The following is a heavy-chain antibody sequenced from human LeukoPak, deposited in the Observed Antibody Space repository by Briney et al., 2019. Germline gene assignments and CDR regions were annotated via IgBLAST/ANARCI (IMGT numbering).Heavy chain of an antibody. D-gene: IGHD3-22*01. CDR3: AIPSSYDGSRYYHAY. CDR1: GISFASYW. CDR2: IGQDGTET. V-gene: IGHV3-7*01. J-gene: IGHJ4*02. Sequence: GGSLRLSCAASGISFASYWVTWVRQAPGKGLEWVANIGQDGTETVYVGSVKGRFTISRDNARKLLFLQMNSLRADDTAVYYCAIPSSYDGSRYYHAYWGQGTLGCVS.